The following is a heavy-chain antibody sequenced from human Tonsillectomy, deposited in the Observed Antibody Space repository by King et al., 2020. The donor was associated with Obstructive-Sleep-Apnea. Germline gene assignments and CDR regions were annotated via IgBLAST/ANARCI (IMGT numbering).Heavy chain of an antibody. CDR1: GGSVSSGSYY. CDR2: IYYTGDT. CDR3: TIDSGGYSGMDV. J-gene: IGHJ6*02. V-gene: IGHV4-61*01. D-gene: IGHD2-15*01. Sequence: PLQESGPGLVKPSETLSLICTVSGGSVSSGSYYWSWIRQTPGEGLEWIGYIYYTGDTNYNPSLKSRVTISVDTSKNQSSLILSSVTAADTAVYYCTIDSGGYSGMDVWGQGTTGTVSS.